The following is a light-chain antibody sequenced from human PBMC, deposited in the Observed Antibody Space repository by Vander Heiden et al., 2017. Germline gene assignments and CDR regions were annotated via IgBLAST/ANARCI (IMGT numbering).Light chain of an antibody. CDR1: QNFTGNY. Sequence: ETVLTNSPGTLSLFPGERATLSCRATQNFTGNYLAWYQQKPGKAPRLLMYGASTRATDIPDRFSGSGYGTDFTLTISSLEPGDSALYYCQQYGGFPLTFGGGTKVEIK. CDR3: QQYGGFPLT. J-gene: IGKJ4*01. V-gene: IGKV3-20*01. CDR2: GAS.